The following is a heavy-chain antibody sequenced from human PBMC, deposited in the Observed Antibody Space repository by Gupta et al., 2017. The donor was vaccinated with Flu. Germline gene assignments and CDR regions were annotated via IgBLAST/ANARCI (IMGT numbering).Heavy chain of an antibody. Sequence: QLQLQESGPGLVKPSETLSLTCTVSGGSISSSSYYWGWIRQPPGKGLEWIGSIYYSGSTYYNPSLKSRVTISVDTSKNQFSLKLSSVTAADTAVYYCARQFLDAGRINRTPNWFDPWGQGTLVTVAS. V-gene: IGHV4-39*01. CDR1: GGSISSSSYY. D-gene: IGHD3/OR15-3a*01. CDR3: ARQFLDAGRINRTPNWFDP. J-gene: IGHJ5*02. CDR2: IYYSGST.